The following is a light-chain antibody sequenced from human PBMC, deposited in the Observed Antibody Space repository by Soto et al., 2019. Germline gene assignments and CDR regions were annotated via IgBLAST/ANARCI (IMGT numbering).Light chain of an antibody. CDR1: QSNNTY. J-gene: IGKJ5*01. CDR3: QQSCSTLQIT. CDR2: GTS. Sequence: DIQMTQSPSFLSASVGDRVTISCRASQSNNTYLNWYQHKPGKAPKLLIYGTSDLQRGVPSRFRSGGSGTDFTITISSLQPEDFATYYCQQSCSTLQITFGQGTRLEFK. V-gene: IGKV1-39*01.